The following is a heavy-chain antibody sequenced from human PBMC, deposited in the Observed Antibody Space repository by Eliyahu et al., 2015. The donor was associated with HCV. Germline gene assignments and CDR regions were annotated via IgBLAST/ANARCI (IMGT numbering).Heavy chain of an antibody. CDR3: TRPLEYSGSALTSNY. V-gene: IGHV3-49*03. CDR1: GFTFGXYX. J-gene: IGHJ4*02. D-gene: IGHD1-26*01. Sequence: EVQLVESGGGLVQPGRSLRLSCTASGFTFGXYXMSWFRQAPGKGLEWVGFIRSKAYGGTTEYAASVKGRFTISRDDSKSIAYLQMNSLKTEDTAVYYCTRPLEYSGSALTSNYWGQGTLVTVSS. CDR2: IRSKAYGGTT.